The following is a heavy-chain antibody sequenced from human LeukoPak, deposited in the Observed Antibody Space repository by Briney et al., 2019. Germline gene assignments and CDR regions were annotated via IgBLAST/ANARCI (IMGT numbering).Heavy chain of an antibody. Sequence: PGGSLRLSCAASGFTFSSYAMHWVRQAPGKGLEWVAVISYDGSNKYYADSVKGRFTISRDNSKNTLYLQMNSLRAEDTAVYYCARPCRTHYYYYGMDVWGQGTTVTVSS. CDR3: ARPCRTHYYYYGMDV. J-gene: IGHJ6*02. CDR2: ISYDGSNK. CDR1: GFTFSSYA. V-gene: IGHV3-30-3*01. D-gene: IGHD2-15*01.